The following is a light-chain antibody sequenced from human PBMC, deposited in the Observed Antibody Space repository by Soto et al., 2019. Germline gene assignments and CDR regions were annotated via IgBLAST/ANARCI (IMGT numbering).Light chain of an antibody. Sequence: QSALTQPASVSGSPGQSITISCTGTSSDVGGYNYVSWYQQHPGKAPKLLMYDVSNRPSGVSNRFSRSKSGNTASLTSSGLQAEDEADYYCSSYTSSSTLGVVFGGGTKLTVL. CDR3: SSYTSSSTLGVV. CDR1: SSDVGGYNY. V-gene: IGLV2-14*01. CDR2: DVS. J-gene: IGLJ2*01.